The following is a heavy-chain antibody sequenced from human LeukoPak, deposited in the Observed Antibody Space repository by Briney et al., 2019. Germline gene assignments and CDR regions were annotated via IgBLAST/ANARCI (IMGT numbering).Heavy chain of an antibody. D-gene: IGHD6-13*01. CDR2: LFHSGTR. Sequence: KSSETLSLICTVSGGSITSYYWSWVRQPPGKGLEWLGYLFHSGTRSYNPSLKSPVTISPDTTKNQIFLTLNSTTVADTAVYYCARRRGWKQQLVHFDYWGQGTLATVSS. CDR3: ARRRGWKQQLVHFDY. CDR1: GGSITSYY. J-gene: IGHJ4*02. V-gene: IGHV4-59*08.